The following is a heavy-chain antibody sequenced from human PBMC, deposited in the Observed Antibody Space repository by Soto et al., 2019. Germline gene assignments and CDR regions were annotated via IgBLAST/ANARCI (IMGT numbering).Heavy chain of an antibody. V-gene: IGHV3-21*01. CDR3: ARVPLRYFDWLSF. Sequence: GGSLRLSCAASGFTFSSYSMNWVRQAPGKGLEWVSSISSSSSYIYYADSVKGRFTISRDNAKNSLYLQMNSLRAEDTAVYYCARVPLRYFDWLSFWGQGTLVTVSS. J-gene: IGHJ4*02. CDR2: ISSSSSYI. CDR1: GFTFSSYS. D-gene: IGHD3-9*01.